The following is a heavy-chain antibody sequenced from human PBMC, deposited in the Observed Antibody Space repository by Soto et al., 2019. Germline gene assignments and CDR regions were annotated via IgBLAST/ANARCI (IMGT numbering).Heavy chain of an antibody. D-gene: IGHD3-10*01. CDR3: AREGDVLPWSREPGGTWFDP. CDR2: ISTYNGNT. Sequence: QVQLVQSGAEVKKPGASVKVSCKASGYTFSSYDISWVRQAPGQGLEWMGWISTYNGNTNYEQKLHGRLTSTQDTTTRTDFMEPRRLRSDDTAVYYCAREGDVLPWSREPGGTWFDPCGQGTLVTVSS. V-gene: IGHV1-18*01. J-gene: IGHJ5*02. CDR1: GYTFSSYD.